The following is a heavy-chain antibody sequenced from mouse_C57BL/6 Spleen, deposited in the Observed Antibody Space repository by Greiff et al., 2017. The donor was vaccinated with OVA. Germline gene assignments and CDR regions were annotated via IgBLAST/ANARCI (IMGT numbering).Heavy chain of an antibody. D-gene: IGHD2-4*01. V-gene: IGHV1-81*01. CDR1: GYTFTSYG. CDR3: ARREYDYDDYAMDY. CDR2: IYPRSGNT. Sequence: QVQLQQSGAELARPGASVKLSCKASGYTFTSYGISWVKQRTGQGLEWIGEIYPRSGNTYYNEKFKGKATLTADKSSSTAYMELRSLTSEDSAVYFCARREYDYDDYAMDYWGQGTSVTVSS. J-gene: IGHJ4*01.